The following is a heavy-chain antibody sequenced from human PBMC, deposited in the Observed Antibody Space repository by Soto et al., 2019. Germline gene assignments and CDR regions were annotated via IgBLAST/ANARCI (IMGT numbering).Heavy chain of an antibody. CDR1: GFLVNSAY. CDR2: INSDGST. V-gene: IGHV3-53*01. Sequence: EVQLVESGGGLIPPGGSQRLSCAASGFLVNSAYMTWVRQAPGKGLEWLSMINSDGSTLYAESVKGRFTISRDNSKNRLDLQMNSLRAEDTAMYYCARSGYSLAWGYWGQGTLVIVTS. D-gene: IGHD5-18*01. J-gene: IGHJ4*02. CDR3: ARSGYSLAWGY.